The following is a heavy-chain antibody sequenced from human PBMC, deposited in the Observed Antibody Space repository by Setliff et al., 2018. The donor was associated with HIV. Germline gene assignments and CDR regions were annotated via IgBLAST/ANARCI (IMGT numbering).Heavy chain of an antibody. CDR1: GFTFATYA. Sequence: GGSLRLSCAASGFTFATYAMNWVRQAPGKGLEWVSTITDSGDTGYADSVKGRFTISRDNAKNSLYLQMNSLRPDDTAFYYCAIYGGGIYYWGQGTLVTVSS. CDR2: ITDSGDT. V-gene: IGHV3-9*01. J-gene: IGHJ4*02. D-gene: IGHD1-26*01. CDR3: AIYGGGIYY.